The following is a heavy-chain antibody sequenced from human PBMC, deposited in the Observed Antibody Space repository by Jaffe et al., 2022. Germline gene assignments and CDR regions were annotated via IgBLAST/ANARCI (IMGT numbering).Heavy chain of an antibody. V-gene: IGHV1-2*06. Sequence: QVQLVQSGAEVKKPGASVKVSCKASGYTFTGYYMHWVRQAPGQGLEWMGRINPNSGGTNYAQKFQGRVTMTRDTSISTAYMELSRLRSDDTAVYYCARVAPRSSSGSGYYFDYWGQGTLVTVSS. D-gene: IGHD3-10*01. CDR3: ARVAPRSSSGSGYYFDY. CDR2: INPNSGGT. CDR1: GYTFTGYY. J-gene: IGHJ4*02.